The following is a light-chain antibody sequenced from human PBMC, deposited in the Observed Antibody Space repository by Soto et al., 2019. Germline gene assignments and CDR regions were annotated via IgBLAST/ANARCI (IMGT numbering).Light chain of an antibody. CDR2: GAS. Sequence: EIVLTQSPCTLSLSPGERATLSCTASQIISSDYLAWYQQKPGQAPRLFIYGASSRATGIPDRFSGSGSGTDFTLTISRLEPEDFAVYYCQQYGSSPITFGHGTRLEIK. CDR1: QIISSDY. V-gene: IGKV3-20*01. CDR3: QQYGSSPIT. J-gene: IGKJ5*01.